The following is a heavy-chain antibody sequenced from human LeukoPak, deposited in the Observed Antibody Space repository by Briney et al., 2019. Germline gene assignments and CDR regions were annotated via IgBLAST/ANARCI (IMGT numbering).Heavy chain of an antibody. CDR3: ARARYSSCWSYFHS. J-gene: IGHJ4*02. D-gene: IGHD6-19*01. Sequence: PGGSLRLSCAASGFNSSSYSMNWVRQAPGKGLEWVSSISSSGNFIYYADSVKGRFTISRDNAQNSLYLQMNSLRVEDTAVYYCARARYSSCWSYFHSWGQGTLVTVSS. V-gene: IGHV3-21*01. CDR1: GFNSSSYS. CDR2: ISSSGNFI.